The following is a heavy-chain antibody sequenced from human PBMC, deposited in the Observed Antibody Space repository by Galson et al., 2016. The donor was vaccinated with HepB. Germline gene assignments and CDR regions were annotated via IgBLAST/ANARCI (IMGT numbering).Heavy chain of an antibody. J-gene: IGHJ3*01. V-gene: IGHV1-18*01. CDR1: GYTFSTYG. CDR3: ARELVRSAFDL. D-gene: IGHD1-26*01. CDR2: IGPYNGHT. Sequence: SVKVSCKASGYTFSTYGISWVRQAPGQGLEWMGWIGPYNGHTNYAQKFQGRISMTTDTSTATAYMEMSIVRPDDTAIYYCARELVRSAFDLWGQGTMVTVSS.